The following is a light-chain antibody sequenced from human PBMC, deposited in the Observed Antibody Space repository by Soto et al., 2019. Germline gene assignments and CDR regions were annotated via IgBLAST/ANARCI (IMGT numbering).Light chain of an antibody. CDR1: QDISNY. CDR2: KAS. Sequence: IQITQYPSFHAAIVGNRVTITCPASQDISNYLNWYQQKPGKAPKLLIYKASTLKSGVPSRFSGSGSGTEFTLTISSLQPDDFATYYCQHYNSYSEAFGQGTKVDI. CDR3: QHYNSYSEA. V-gene: IGKV1-5*03. J-gene: IGKJ1*01.